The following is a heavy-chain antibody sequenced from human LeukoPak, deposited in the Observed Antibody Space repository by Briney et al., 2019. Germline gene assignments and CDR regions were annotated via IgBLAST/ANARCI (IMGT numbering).Heavy chain of an antibody. J-gene: IGHJ6*04. Sequence: PGGSLRHSCATHGFTFSSYEMNWVRQAPGKGLEWVSYISSSGSTIYYADSVKGRFTISRDNAKNSLYLQMNSLRAEDTAVYYCAELGITMIGGVWGKGTTVTISS. D-gene: IGHD3-10*02. V-gene: IGHV3-48*03. CDR3: AELGITMIGGV. CDR2: ISSSGSTI. CDR1: GFTFSSYE.